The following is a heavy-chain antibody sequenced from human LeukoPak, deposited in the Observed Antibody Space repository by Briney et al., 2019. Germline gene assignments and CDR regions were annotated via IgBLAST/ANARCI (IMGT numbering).Heavy chain of an antibody. CDR2: IYTSGST. V-gene: IGHV4-61*02. CDR3: ARDGLRIAARRHDAFDI. Sequence: SQTLSLTCTVSGGSISSGSYYWSWIRQPAGKGLEWIGRIYTSGSTNYNPSLKSRVTISVDTSKNQFSLKLSSVTAADTAVYYCARDGLRIAARRHDAFDIWGQGTMVTVSS. J-gene: IGHJ3*02. CDR1: GGSISSGSYY. D-gene: IGHD6-6*01.